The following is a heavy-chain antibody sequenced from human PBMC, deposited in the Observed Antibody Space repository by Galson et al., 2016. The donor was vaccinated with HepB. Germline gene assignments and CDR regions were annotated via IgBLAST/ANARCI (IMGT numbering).Heavy chain of an antibody. V-gene: IGHV3-33*01. Sequence: SLRLSCAASGLRFRSYGMHWVRQAPGKGLGWVAMIYLDGSDKYYADAVKGRFIISRDNAENTLYLQMNSLRAEDTAVYYCARQNLGHCGGGRCSPDGLDIWGLWTMVTVS. CDR2: IYLDGSDK. J-gene: IGHJ3*02. CDR1: GLRFRSYG. CDR3: ARQNLGHCGGGRCSPDGLDI. D-gene: IGHD2-15*01.